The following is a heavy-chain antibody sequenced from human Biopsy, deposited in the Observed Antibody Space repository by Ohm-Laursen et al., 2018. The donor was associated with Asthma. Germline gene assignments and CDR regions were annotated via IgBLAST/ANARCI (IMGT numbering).Heavy chain of an antibody. D-gene: IGHD4-23*01. CDR1: GGSIRSHD. J-gene: IGHJ1*01. V-gene: IGHV4-59*11. CDR2: VFYGGAT. Sequence: GTLSLTCTVSGGSIRSHDWTWIRQPPGKGLEWIGYVFYGGATNYNPSLKSRVTISVDTSKNQFFLRLSSVTAADTVVYYCARGVVYGGDSYAEYFQHWGQGTLVTVSS. CDR3: ARGVVYGGDSYAEYFQH.